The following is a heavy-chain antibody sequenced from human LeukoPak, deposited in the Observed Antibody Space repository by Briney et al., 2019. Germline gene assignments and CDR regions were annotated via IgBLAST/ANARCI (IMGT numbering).Heavy chain of an antibody. D-gene: IGHD6-19*01. Sequence: GGSLRLSCAASGFTFSSYAVSWVRQAPGKGLERVSAISGRGGSTYYADSVKGRFTISRDNSKNTLYLQMNSLRAEDTAVYYCAKDKDERGWYDFDYWGQGTLVTVSS. CDR1: GFTFSSYA. CDR3: AKDKDERGWYDFDY. J-gene: IGHJ4*02. V-gene: IGHV3-23*01. CDR2: ISGRGGST.